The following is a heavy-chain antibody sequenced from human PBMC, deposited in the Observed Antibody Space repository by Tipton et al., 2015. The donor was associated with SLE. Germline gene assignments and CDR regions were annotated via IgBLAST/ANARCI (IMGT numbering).Heavy chain of an antibody. CDR2: IYYSGSA. D-gene: IGHD3-22*01. J-gene: IGHJ4*02. Sequence: TLSLTCTVSGGSISSNNFFWGWLRQHPGKGLEWIGYIYYSGSAFYNPSLKSQVTMSVDTSKNQFSLKLSSVTAADTAVYYCARDGPDTSGYYLDYWGQGILVTVSS. CDR3: ARDGPDTSGYYLDY. CDR1: GGSISSNNFF. V-gene: IGHV4-31*01.